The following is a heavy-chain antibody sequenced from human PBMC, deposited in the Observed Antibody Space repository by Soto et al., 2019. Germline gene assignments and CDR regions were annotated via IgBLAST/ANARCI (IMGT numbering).Heavy chain of an antibody. CDR1: GGSISIYY. Sequence: SDTLSLTCTVSGGSISIYYWSWIRQPPGKGLEWIGYIYYSGSTNYNPSLKSRVTISVDTSKNQFSLKLSSVTAADTAVYYCARDYMVRGVMRWFDPWGQGTLVTVSS. CDR3: ARDYMVRGVMRWFDP. D-gene: IGHD3-10*01. J-gene: IGHJ5*02. V-gene: IGHV4-59*01. CDR2: IYYSGST.